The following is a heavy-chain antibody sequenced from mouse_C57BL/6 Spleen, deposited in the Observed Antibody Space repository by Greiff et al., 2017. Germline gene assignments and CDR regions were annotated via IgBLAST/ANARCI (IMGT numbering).Heavy chain of an antibody. CDR2: ISSGSSTI. CDR3: ARPTGTWFAY. CDR1: GFTFSDYG. Sequence: EVHLVESGGGLVKPGGSLKLSCAASGFTFSDYGMHWVRQAPEKGLEWVAYISSGSSTIYYADTVKGRFTLSRDNAKNTLFLQMTSLRSEDTAMYYCARPTGTWFAYWGQGTLVTVSA. J-gene: IGHJ3*01. D-gene: IGHD4-1*01. V-gene: IGHV5-17*01.